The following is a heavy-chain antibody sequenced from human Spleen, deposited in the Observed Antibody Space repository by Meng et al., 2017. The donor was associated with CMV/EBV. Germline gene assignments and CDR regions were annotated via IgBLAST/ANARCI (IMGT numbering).Heavy chain of an antibody. CDR3: ARDQTGY. J-gene: IGHJ4*02. V-gene: IGHV3-30*02. Sequence: SCKSSGYTFTAYFLHWVRQAPGKGLEWVAFIRYDGSNEYYADSVKGRLTISRDNSKSTLFLQMNSLTPEDTAVYYCARDQTGYWGQGTLVTVSS. CDR2: IRYDGSNE. CDR1: GYTFTAYF.